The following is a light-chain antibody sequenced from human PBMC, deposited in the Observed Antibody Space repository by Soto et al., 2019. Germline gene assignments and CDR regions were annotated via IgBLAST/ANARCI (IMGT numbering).Light chain of an antibody. Sequence: QSVLTQPPSVSAAPGQKVTISCSGSSSNIGNNYVSWYQQLPGTAPKLLIYENNKRPSGIPDRFSGSKSGTSATLGIIGLQTGDEADYYCGAWDSSLSAGLFGGGTQLTVL. CDR3: GAWDSSLSAGL. CDR2: ENN. CDR1: SSNIGNNY. V-gene: IGLV1-51*02. J-gene: IGLJ3*02.